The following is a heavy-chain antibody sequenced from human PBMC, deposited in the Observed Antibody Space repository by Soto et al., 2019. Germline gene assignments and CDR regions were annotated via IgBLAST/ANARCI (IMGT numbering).Heavy chain of an antibody. Sequence: QVQLVQSGAEVKKPGASVKVSCKASGYTFTSYXXXXXXXXXXXXLEWMGWISAYNGNTNYAQKLQGRVTMTTDTSTSTAYMELRSLRSDDTAVYYCAREDIRYLPWFDPWGQGNLVTVSS. CDR3: AREDIRYLPWFDP. J-gene: IGHJ5*02. CDR2: ISAYNGNT. D-gene: IGHD3-9*01. CDR1: GYTFTSYX. V-gene: IGHV1-18*01.